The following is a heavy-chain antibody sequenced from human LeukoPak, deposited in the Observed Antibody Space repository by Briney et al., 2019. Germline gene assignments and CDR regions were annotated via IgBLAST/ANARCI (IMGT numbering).Heavy chain of an antibody. CDR3: ARAVMTTVTTSDIYFDY. CDR2: ISAYNGNT. CDR1: GYTFTSYG. V-gene: IGHV1-18*01. Sequence: GASVKVSCKASGYTFTSYGISWVRQAPGQGLEWMGWISAYNGNTNYAQKLQGRVTMTTDTSTSTAYMELRSLRSDDTAVYYCARAVMTTVTTSDIYFDYWGQGTLVTVSS. D-gene: IGHD4-17*01. J-gene: IGHJ4*02.